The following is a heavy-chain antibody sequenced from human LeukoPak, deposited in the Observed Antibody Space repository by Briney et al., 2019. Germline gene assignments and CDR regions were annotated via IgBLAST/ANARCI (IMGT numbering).Heavy chain of an antibody. V-gene: IGHV4-4*07. CDR2: IYSSGII. CDR3: ARDTGKSGYPDY. CDR1: GGSISSYY. J-gene: IGHJ4*02. Sequence: SETLSLTCTVCGGSISSYYWSWIRQPAGKAPEWIGRIYSSGIINYNPSLKSRVTMSLDNSKNQLSLKLSYVTAADTAVYYCARDTGKSGYPDYWGQGTLVTVSS. D-gene: IGHD3-22*01.